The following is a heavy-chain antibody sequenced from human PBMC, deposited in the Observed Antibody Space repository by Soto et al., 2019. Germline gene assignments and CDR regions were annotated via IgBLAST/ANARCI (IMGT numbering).Heavy chain of an antibody. Sequence: GGSLRLSCAASGFTFSSYAMSWVRQAPGKGLEWVSAISGSGGSTYYADSVKGRFTISRDNSKNTLYLQINSLRAEGTAVYYCAKDDGYNAMYDAFDIWGQGTMVTVSS. J-gene: IGHJ3*02. CDR3: AKDDGYNAMYDAFDI. V-gene: IGHV3-23*01. CDR2: ISGSGGST. D-gene: IGHD5-12*01. CDR1: GFTFSSYA.